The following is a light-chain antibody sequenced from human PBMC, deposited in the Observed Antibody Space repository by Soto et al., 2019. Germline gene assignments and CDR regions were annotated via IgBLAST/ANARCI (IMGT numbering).Light chain of an antibody. CDR3: QQYYSTPWT. V-gene: IGKV4-1*01. J-gene: IGKJ1*01. CDR1: QSVLYSSNNKNY. Sequence: DIVMTQSPDSLAVSLGERATINCKSSQSVLYSSNNKNYLAWYQQKPGQPPKLLVYWASARESGVPDRFSGSGSGTDFTLTISSLQAADVAVCYCQQYYSTPWTFGEGIRVEIK. CDR2: WAS.